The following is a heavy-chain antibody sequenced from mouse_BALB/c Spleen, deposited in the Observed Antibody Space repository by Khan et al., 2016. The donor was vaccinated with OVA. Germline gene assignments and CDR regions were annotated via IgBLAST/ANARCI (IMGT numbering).Heavy chain of an antibody. D-gene: IGHD1-1*01. J-gene: IGHJ2*01. V-gene: IGHV3-2*02. CDR3: ASLVTMTTVVATDFDY. CDR2: ISYSGRT. Sequence: EVQLVESGPGLVKPSQSLSLTCTVTGYSITSDYAWNWIRQFPGNKLEWMGHISYSGRTSYNPSLKSRISITRDTSKNQFFLQLNSVTTEDAATYYCASLVTMTTVVATDFDYWGQGTTLTVSS. CDR1: GYSITSDYA.